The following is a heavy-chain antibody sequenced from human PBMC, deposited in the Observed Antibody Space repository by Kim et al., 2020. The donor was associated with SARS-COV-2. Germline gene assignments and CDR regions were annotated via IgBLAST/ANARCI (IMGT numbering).Heavy chain of an antibody. CDR2: NYYAGNT. D-gene: IGHD3-9*01. CDR1: GGSISSNAYY. J-gene: IGHJ5*02. CDR3: ARRTGATGAFDP. V-gene: IGHV4-39*01. Sequence: SETLSLTCTVSGGSISSNAYYWGWVRQPPGKGLEWIGSNYYAGNTYYSPSLKSQVTISVDTSKNQFSLKLSSVTAADTAVYYCARRTGATGAFDPWGQGTLVTVSS.